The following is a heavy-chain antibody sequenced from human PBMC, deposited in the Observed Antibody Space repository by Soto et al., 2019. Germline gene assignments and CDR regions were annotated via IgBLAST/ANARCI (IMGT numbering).Heavy chain of an antibody. D-gene: IGHD6-13*01. V-gene: IGHV6-1*01. CDR2: TYYRSKWYN. J-gene: IGHJ6*02. CDR1: GDSVSSNSAA. Sequence: SQTLSLTCAISGDSVSSNSAAWNWIRQSPSSGREWLGRTYYRSKWYNDYAVSVKSRITINPDTSKNQFSLQLNSVTPEDTAVYYCARVEAAPNYYGMDVWGQGTTVTVSS. CDR3: ARVEAAPNYYGMDV.